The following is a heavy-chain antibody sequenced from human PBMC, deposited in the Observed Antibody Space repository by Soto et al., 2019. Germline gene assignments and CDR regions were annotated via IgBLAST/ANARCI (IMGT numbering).Heavy chain of an antibody. J-gene: IGHJ4*02. D-gene: IGHD6-13*01. CDR1: GFTFSSYA. CDR3: ARGGPGTNFGC. CDR2: ISGSGDST. V-gene: IGHV3-23*01. Sequence: EVQLLDSGGGLVQPGGSLRLSCAASGFTFSSYAMNWVRQAPGKGLEWVSVISGSGDSTYYADSVKGRFTISRDNSKNTLYLQMHSLRTEDTAVYYCARGGPGTNFGCWGQGTLVTVSS.